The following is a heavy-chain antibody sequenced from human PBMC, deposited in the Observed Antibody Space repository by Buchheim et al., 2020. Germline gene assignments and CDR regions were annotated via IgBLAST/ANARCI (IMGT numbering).Heavy chain of an antibody. CDR1: GGTFSSYA. Sequence: QVQLVQSGAEVKKPGSSVKVSCKASGGTFSSYAISWVRQAPGQGLEWMGGIIPIFGTANYAQKFQGRVTITADESTRTAYMELSSLRSEDTAVYYCVEKRGCISTSCYMGGAYWGQGTL. J-gene: IGHJ4*02. V-gene: IGHV1-69*12. CDR3: VEKRGCISTSCYMGGAY. CDR2: IIPIFGTA. D-gene: IGHD2-2*02.